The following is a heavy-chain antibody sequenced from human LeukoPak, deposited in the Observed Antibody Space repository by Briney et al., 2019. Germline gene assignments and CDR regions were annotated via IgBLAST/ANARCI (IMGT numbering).Heavy chain of an antibody. V-gene: IGHV4-34*01. CDR2: INQSGST. J-gene: IGHJ4*02. Sequence: SETLSLTCAVYGGSFSGYYWSWIRQPPGKGLEWIGEINQSGSTNYNPSLKSRVTISVDTSKKQFSLRLSPVTAADTAVYYCARDGAHWGLGLPDYWGQGTLVAVSS. D-gene: IGHD3-16*01. CDR1: GGSFSGYY. CDR3: ARDGAHWGLGLPDY.